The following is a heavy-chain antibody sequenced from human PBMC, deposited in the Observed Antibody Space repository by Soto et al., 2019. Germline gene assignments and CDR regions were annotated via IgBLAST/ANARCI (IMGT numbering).Heavy chain of an antibody. CDR2: IYYSGST. Sequence: SETLSLTCTVSGGSISSYYWSWIRQPPGKGLEWIGCIYYSGSTNYNPSLKSRVTISVDTSKNQFSLKLSSVTAADTAVYYCARGWGGYSGYDPFDYWGQGTLVTVSS. CDR1: GGSISSYY. CDR3: ARGWGGYSGYDPFDY. D-gene: IGHD5-12*01. J-gene: IGHJ4*02. V-gene: IGHV4-59*01.